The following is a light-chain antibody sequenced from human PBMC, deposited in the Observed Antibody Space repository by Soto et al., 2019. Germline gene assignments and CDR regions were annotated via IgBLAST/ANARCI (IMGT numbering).Light chain of an antibody. J-gene: IGLJ1*01. Sequence: QSALTQPPSASGSPGQSVTISCTGTSSDVGAYKYVSWYQQHPGKAPKLMIYEISKRPSGVPDRFSGSKSGNTASLTVSGLQDDDEADYYCSSYAGSNNPYVFGTGTKLTVL. CDR3: SSYAGSNNPYV. V-gene: IGLV2-8*01. CDR2: EIS. CDR1: SSDVGAYKY.